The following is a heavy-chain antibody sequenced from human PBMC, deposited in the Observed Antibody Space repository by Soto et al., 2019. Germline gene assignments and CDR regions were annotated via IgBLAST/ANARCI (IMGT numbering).Heavy chain of an antibody. D-gene: IGHD3-10*01. CDR1: GGSIGISNW. Sequence: SETLSLTCAVSGGSIGISNWWSWFRQPPGKGLEWIGEIYHSGSTNYNPSLKSRVTISVDKSKNQFSLKLSSVTAADTAVYYCAKLYCSGSYTGFDPWGQGTLVTVSS. V-gene: IGHV4-4*02. CDR2: IYHSGST. J-gene: IGHJ5*02. CDR3: AKLYCSGSYTGFDP.